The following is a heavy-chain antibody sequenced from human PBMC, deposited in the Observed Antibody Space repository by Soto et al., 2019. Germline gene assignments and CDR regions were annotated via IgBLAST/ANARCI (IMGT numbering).Heavy chain of an antibody. CDR1: GFTVSSNY. CDR3: ARDMYNWFDP. CDR2: IYSGGSI. V-gene: IGHV3-66*01. Sequence: GGSLRLSCAASGFTVSSNYMSWVRQAPGKGLEWVSIIYSGGSIYYADSVKGRFTISRDNSKNTLYLQMNSLRAEDTAVYYCARDMYNWFDPWGQGTLVTVSS. J-gene: IGHJ5*02.